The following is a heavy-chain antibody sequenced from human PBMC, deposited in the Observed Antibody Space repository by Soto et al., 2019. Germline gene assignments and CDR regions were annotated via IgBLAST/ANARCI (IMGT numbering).Heavy chain of an antibody. V-gene: IGHV4-30-2*01. CDR3: PSSQAGPHITAAVH. J-gene: IGHJ4*02. Sequence: SETLSLTCAVSGDSISSGGFSWSWIRQPPGKGLEWIGYIYHSGSTYYNPSLKSRVTISVDRSKNQFSLKLSSVTAADTAVYYCPSSQAGPHITAAVHGGQETRVT. D-gene: IGHD6-25*01. CDR2: IYHSGST. CDR1: GDSISSGGFS.